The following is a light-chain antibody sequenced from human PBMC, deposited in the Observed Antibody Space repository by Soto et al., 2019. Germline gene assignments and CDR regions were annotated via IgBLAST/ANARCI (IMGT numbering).Light chain of an antibody. CDR2: EGS. J-gene: IGLJ2*01. V-gene: IGLV2-23*03. CDR1: NSDVGTYNL. Sequence: QSALTQPASVSGSPGQSITISCTGTNSDVGTYNLVSWYQQHPGKAPKLMLYEGSKRPSGVSNRFSGSKSGNTASLTISGLQAEDEADYYCSSYAGRSTFVVFGGGTQLTVL. CDR3: SSYAGRSTFVV.